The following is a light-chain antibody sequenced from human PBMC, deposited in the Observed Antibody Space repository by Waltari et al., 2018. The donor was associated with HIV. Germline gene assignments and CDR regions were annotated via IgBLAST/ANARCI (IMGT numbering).Light chain of an antibody. CDR1: SANIGSNT. V-gene: IGLV1-44*01. CDR3: AAWDDSVNGLV. Sequence: QSVLTQPPSASGTAGQRVTISCSGTSANIGSNTVNWHQQLPGPAPKLLIYHNSQRPSGVPDRFSGSKAGTSASLAISGLQSEDEADYYCAAWDDSVNGLVFGGGTKLTV. CDR2: HNS. J-gene: IGLJ3*02.